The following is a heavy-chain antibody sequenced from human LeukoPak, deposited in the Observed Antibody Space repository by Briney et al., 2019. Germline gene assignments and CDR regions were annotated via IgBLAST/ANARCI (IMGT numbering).Heavy chain of an antibody. Sequence: GGSLRLSWAASGFTVSSNYMSWVRQAPGKGLEWVSVIYSGGSTYYADSVKGRFTISRDESKNTLYLQMNSLRAEDTAVYYCARDSPYVWGQGTLVTVSS. CDR1: GFTVSSNY. V-gene: IGHV3-66*01. CDR2: IYSGGST. CDR3: ARDSPYV. D-gene: IGHD3-16*01. J-gene: IGHJ4*02.